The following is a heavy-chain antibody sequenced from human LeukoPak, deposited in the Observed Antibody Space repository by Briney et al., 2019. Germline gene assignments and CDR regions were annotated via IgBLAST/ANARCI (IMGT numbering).Heavy chain of an antibody. J-gene: IGHJ5*02. V-gene: IGHV1-69*13. CDR1: GGTFSSYA. D-gene: IGHD2-2*02. Sequence: GASVKVSCKASGGTFSSYAISWVRQAPGQRLEWMGGIIPIFGTANYAQKFQGRVTITADESTSTAYMELSSLRSEDTAVYYCARTPGCSSTSCYKGWYNWFDPWGQGTLVTVSS. CDR2: IIPIFGTA. CDR3: ARTPGCSSTSCYKGWYNWFDP.